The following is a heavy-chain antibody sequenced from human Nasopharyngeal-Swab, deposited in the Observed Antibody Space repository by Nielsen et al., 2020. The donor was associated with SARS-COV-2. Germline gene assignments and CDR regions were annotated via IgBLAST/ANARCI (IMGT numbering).Heavy chain of an antibody. CDR2: INHSDRT. J-gene: IGHJ4*02. CDR3: ARSTWIPLDS. CDR1: GGSFNEYY. V-gene: IGHV4-34*01. D-gene: IGHD5-12*01. Sequence: SETLSLTCVVSGGSFNEYYWSWIRQSPDKGLEWIGEINHSDRTIYNPSLKSRLTISVDTSKSQFSLELRSVTATDTAVYYCARSTWIPLDSWGPGTLVTVSS.